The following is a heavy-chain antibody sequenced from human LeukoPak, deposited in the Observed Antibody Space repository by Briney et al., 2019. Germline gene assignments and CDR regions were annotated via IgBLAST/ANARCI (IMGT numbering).Heavy chain of an antibody. V-gene: IGHV3-11*04. CDR2: ISGNGGVI. CDR3: ARDPRTVRI. J-gene: IGHJ4*02. D-gene: IGHD1-1*01. Sequence: GGSLRLSCAASGFTFSDNYMTWVRQAPGKGLEWLSYISGNGGVIQYADSVKGRFTISRDNAKNLLYLQMDSLRVEDTAIYYCARDPRTVRIWGQGTLVTVSS. CDR1: GFTFSDNY.